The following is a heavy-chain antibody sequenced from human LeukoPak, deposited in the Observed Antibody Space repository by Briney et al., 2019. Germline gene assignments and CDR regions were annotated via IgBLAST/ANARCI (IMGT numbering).Heavy chain of an antibody. V-gene: IGHV3-30*18. CDR3: AKEGTPQVSTWYDL. J-gene: IGHJ5*02. D-gene: IGHD3-10*01. Sequence: RPGMSLRLSCAASGVTLSPYGMHWVRQAPGKGLEWAAVISYEGGTQHYADSVKGRFIISRDNPRNTLYLQMNILRTEDTAVYYCAKEGTPQVSTWYDLWGQGTQVIVSS. CDR1: GVTLSPYG. CDR2: ISYEGGTQ.